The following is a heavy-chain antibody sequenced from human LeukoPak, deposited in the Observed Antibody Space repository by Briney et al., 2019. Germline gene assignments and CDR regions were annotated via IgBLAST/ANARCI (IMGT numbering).Heavy chain of an antibody. J-gene: IGHJ4*02. D-gene: IGHD3-10*01. Sequence: SETLSLTRAVYGGSFSGYYWSWIRQPPGKGLEWIGEINHSGSTNYNPSLKSRVTISVDTSKNQFSLKLSSVTAADTAVYYCARAMVRGGVRYWGQGTLVTVSS. CDR1: GGSFSGYY. CDR2: INHSGST. V-gene: IGHV4-34*01. CDR3: ARAMVRGGVRY.